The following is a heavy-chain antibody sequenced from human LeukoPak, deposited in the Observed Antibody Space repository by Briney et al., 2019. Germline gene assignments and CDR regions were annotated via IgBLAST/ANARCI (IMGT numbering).Heavy chain of an antibody. Sequence: SETLSLTCAVYGGSFSGYYWSWIRQPPGKGLEWIGSIYYSGSTYYNPSLKSRVTISVDTSKNQFSLKLSSVTAADTAVYYCARNTLRYFDWASFDYWGQGTLVTVSS. D-gene: IGHD3-9*01. V-gene: IGHV4-34*01. CDR3: ARNTLRYFDWASFDY. J-gene: IGHJ4*02. CDR1: GGSFSGYY. CDR2: IYYSGST.